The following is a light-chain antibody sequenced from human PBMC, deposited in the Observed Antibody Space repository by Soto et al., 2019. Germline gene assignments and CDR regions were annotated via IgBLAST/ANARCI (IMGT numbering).Light chain of an antibody. V-gene: IGLV1-51*01. J-gene: IGLJ1*01. CDR3: GTWDTSLDALYV. CDR1: SSTIGTNY. Sequence: QSVLTQPPSVSAAPGQNVTISCSGTSSTIGTNYVSWYQHVPGTAPKLLIYDNNKRPSGIPDRFSGFKSATPVTLAITGLQTGDEADYYCGTWDTSLDALYVFGTGTKVTAL. CDR2: DNN.